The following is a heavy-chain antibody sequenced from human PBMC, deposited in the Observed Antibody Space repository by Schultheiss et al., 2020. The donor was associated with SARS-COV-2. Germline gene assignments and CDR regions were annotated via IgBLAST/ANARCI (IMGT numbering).Heavy chain of an antibody. CDR1: GESFSGYY. V-gene: IGHV4-34*01. Sequence: SETLSLTCAVYGESFSGYYWSWIRQPPGKGLEWIGEINHSGSTNYNPSLKSRVTISVDTSKNQFSLKLSSVTAADTAVYYCARPILTTVGSDAFDIWGQGTMVTVSS. CDR3: ARPILTTVGSDAFDI. CDR2: INHSGST. D-gene: IGHD3-10*01. J-gene: IGHJ3*02.